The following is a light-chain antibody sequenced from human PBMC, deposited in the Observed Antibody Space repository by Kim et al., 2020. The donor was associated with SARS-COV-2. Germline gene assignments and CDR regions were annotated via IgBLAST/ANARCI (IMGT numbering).Light chain of an antibody. J-gene: IGLJ2*01. Sequence: SSELTQDPAVSVALGQTVWSTCHGDSLRTYYASWYQQKPGQAPILVIYGKNSRPSGIPDRFSGSASGNTASLTVTEAQAVDEAYYSCSSRDNRGDHVVFGGGTQLTVL. CDR2: GKN. CDR3: SSRDNRGDHVV. V-gene: IGLV3-19*01. CDR1: SLRTYY.